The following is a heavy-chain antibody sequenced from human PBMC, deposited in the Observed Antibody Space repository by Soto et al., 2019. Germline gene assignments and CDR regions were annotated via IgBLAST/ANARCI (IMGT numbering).Heavy chain of an antibody. V-gene: IGHV3-23*01. D-gene: IGHD6-19*01. CDR1: GVTFSSYA. CDR2: ISGSGGST. J-gene: IGHJ4*02. CDR3: AKGGRQWLVTSDFNY. Sequence: GGSLRLSCAASGVTFSSYAMSWVRQAPGKGLEWVSAISGSGGSTYYADSVKGRFTISRDNSKNTVSLEMTSLRAEDTAVYYCAKGGRQWLVTSDFNYWGQGALVTVSS.